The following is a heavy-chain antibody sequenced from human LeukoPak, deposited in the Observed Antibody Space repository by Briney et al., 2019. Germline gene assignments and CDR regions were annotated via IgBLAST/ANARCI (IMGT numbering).Heavy chain of an antibody. CDR3: ARGSSGWYGVQFDY. Sequence: GGSLRLSCAASGFTFSSYSMNWVRQAPGRGLEWVSYISSSSSTIHYADSVKGRFTISRDNAKNSLYLQMNSLRAEDTAVYYCARGSSGWYGVQFDYWGQGTLVTVSS. D-gene: IGHD6-19*01. CDR2: ISSSSSTI. J-gene: IGHJ4*02. V-gene: IGHV3-48*01. CDR1: GFTFSSYS.